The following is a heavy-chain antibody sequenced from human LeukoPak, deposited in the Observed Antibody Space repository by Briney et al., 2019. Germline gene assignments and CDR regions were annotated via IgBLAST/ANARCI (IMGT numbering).Heavy chain of an antibody. D-gene: IGHD3-10*01. CDR2: IYYSGST. Sequence: SETLSLTCTVSGGSISSSSYYWGWIRQPPGKGLEWIGSIYYSGSTYYNPSLKSRVTISVDTSKNQFSLKLSSVTAADTAVYYCARESDMVRGLGMDVWGQGTTVTVSS. CDR1: GGSISSSSYY. V-gene: IGHV4-39*07. J-gene: IGHJ6*02. CDR3: ARESDMVRGLGMDV.